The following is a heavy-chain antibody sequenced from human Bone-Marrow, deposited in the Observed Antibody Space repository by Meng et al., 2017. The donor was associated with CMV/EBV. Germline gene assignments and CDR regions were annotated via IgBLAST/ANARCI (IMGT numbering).Heavy chain of an antibody. CDR2: ISAYNGNT. V-gene: IGHV1-18*01. D-gene: IGHD3-16*02. Sequence: ASVKVSCKASGYTFTSYGISWVRQAPGQGLEWMGWISAYNGNTNYAQKLQGRVTMTTDTSTSTAYMELRSLRSDDTAVYYCARGTDHKGIARLSYPLDYWGQGTRVTVSS. CDR3: ARGTDHKGIARLSYPLDY. CDR1: GYTFTSYG. J-gene: IGHJ4*02.